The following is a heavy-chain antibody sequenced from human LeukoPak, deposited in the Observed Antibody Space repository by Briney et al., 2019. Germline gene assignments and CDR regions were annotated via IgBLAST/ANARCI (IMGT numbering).Heavy chain of an antibody. Sequence: SETLSLTCTVSGGSISSGAHYWSWVRQPPGKGLEWIGYISYSGSTYYNPSLKSRVIISVDTSKNQFSLKLSSVTAADMAVYYCARYYGGNSNFDHWGQGTLVTVSS. V-gene: IGHV4-30-4*01. CDR2: ISYSGST. D-gene: IGHD4-23*01. CDR3: ARYYGGNSNFDH. J-gene: IGHJ4*02. CDR1: GGSISSGAHY.